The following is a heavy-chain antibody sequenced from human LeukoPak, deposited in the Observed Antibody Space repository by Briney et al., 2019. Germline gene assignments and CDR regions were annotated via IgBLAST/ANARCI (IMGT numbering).Heavy chain of an antibody. CDR1: GYTFTGYY. CDR2: INPNSGGT. D-gene: IGHD3-10*01. Sequence: ASVKVSCKASGYTFTGYYMHWVRQAPGQGLEWMGWINPNSGGTNYAQKFQGRVTMTRDTSISTAYMELSGLRSDDTAVYYCARAPLWFGEFGFDPWGQGTLVTVSS. CDR3: ARAPLWFGEFGFDP. J-gene: IGHJ5*02. V-gene: IGHV1-2*02.